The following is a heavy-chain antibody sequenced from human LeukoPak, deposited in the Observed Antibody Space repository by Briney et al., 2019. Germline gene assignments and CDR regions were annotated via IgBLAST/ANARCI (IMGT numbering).Heavy chain of an antibody. CDR1: GGSFGVYY. D-gene: IGHD4-23*01. V-gene: IGHV4-34*01. Sequence: SETLSLTCALYGGSFGVYYWIWIRQPPGKGLEWIGEINHSGRTNYNPSLKSRVTISLDKSKNQFSLKLSSVAAADTAVYFCARDGGSNNYWFDPWGQGTLV. CDR2: INHSGRT. J-gene: IGHJ5*02. CDR3: ARDGGSNNYWFDP.